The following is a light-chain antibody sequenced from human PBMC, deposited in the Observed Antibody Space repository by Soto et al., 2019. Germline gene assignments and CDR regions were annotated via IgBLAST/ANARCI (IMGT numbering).Light chain of an antibody. CDR3: SSYAGSNNSM. V-gene: IGLV2-8*01. J-gene: IGLJ3*02. CDR2: EVS. CDR1: SSDVGGYNY. Sequence: QSVLTKPPSASGSPGQSVTISCTGTSSDVGGYNYVSWYQQHPGKAPKLMIYEVSKRPSGVPDRFSGSKSGNTASLTVSGLQAEDEADYYCSSYAGSNNSMFGGGTKVTVL.